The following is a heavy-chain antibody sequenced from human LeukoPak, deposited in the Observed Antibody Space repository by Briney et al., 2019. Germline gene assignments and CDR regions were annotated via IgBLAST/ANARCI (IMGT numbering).Heavy chain of an antibody. D-gene: IGHD1-1*01. Sequence: GGSLRLSCAASGFTVSSNYMSWVRQALGKGLEWVSVIYSGGSTYYADSVKGRFTISRDNSKNTLYLQMNSLRAEDTAVYYCARPGVTGYYYMDVWGKGTTVTVSS. CDR1: GFTVSSNY. V-gene: IGHV3-53*01. CDR3: ARPGVTGYYYMDV. J-gene: IGHJ6*03. CDR2: IYSGGST.